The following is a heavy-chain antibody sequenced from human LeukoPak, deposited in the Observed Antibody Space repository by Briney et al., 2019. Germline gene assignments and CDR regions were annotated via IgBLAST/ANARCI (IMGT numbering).Heavy chain of an antibody. CDR2: IWYDGSNK. Sequence: GGSLRLSCAASGFTFSSYGMHWVRQAPGKGLEWVAVIWYDGSNKYYADSVRGRFTISRDNSKNTLYLQMNSLRAEDTAVYYCAKSEAYYYMDVWGKGTTVTVSS. CDR3: AKSEAYYYMDV. CDR1: GFTFSSYG. J-gene: IGHJ6*03. V-gene: IGHV3-33*06.